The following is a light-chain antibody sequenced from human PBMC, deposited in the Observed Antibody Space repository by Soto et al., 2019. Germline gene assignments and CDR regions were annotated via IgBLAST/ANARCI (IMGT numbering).Light chain of an antibody. Sequence: IVMTQSPDTLSVSPGERATLSCRASQSVGKYLVWYQQTPGQAPRLLIYDASIRANGIPARFSGSGSGTDLTLTISSLEPEDFAVYYCQQRSIWPTITFGQGTRLEIK. J-gene: IGKJ5*01. CDR2: DAS. CDR1: QSVGKY. V-gene: IGKV3-11*01. CDR3: QQRSIWPTIT.